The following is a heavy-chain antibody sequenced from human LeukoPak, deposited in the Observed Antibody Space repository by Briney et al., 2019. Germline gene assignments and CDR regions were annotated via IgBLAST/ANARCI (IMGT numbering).Heavy chain of an antibody. V-gene: IGHV3-15*01. CDR2: IKSKTDGGTT. CDR1: GFTFSNAW. CDR3: TTDVDIVTFDY. J-gene: IGHJ4*02. Sequence: GGSLRLSRAASGFTFSNAWMSWVRQGPGKGLEWVGRIKSKTDGGTTDYAAPVKGRFTISRDDSKNTLYLQMNSLKTEDTAVYYCTTDVDIVTFDYWGQGTLVTVSS. D-gene: IGHD5-12*01.